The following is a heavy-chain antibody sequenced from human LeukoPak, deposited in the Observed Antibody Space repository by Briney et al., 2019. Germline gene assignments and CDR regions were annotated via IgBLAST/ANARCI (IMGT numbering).Heavy chain of an antibody. CDR2: IKPDGTTK. D-gene: IGHD2-21*01. CDR3: ARSIPYGTSWYGRSDY. Sequence: GGSLRLSCAASGFTFSCYWMHWVRQAPGKGLEWVANIKPDGTTKFYVDSVKGRFTISRDNALNSLYLQMNSLRAEDTAIYYCARSIPYGTSWYGRSDYWGQGTLVTVSS. CDR1: GFTFSCYW. J-gene: IGHJ4*02. V-gene: IGHV3-7*03.